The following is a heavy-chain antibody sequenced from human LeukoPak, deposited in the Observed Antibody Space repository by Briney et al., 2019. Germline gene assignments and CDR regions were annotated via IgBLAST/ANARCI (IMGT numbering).Heavy chain of an antibody. D-gene: IGHD3-22*01. CDR2: IYYSGST. V-gene: IGHV4-59*01. CDR1: GGSLSSYY. CDR3: AKPPYYYDSSGRVDY. Sequence: SETLSLTCTVSGGSLSSYYWSWIRQPPGKGLEWIGYIYYSGSTNYNPSLKSRVTISLDTSKTQFSLKLSSVTAADTAVYYCAKPPYYYDSSGRVDYWGQGTLVTVSS. J-gene: IGHJ4*02.